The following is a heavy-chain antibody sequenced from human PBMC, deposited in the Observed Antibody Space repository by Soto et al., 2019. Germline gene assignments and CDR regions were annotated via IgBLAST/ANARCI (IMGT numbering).Heavy chain of an antibody. CDR3: ARAPKVSGSSQTRPDF. Sequence: PSATLSLTCSIYSWSVSVYYLSWLRQPPGKGLEWIGEISQSGNTNYSPSLKSRVSISIDTSKKQFSLNLASVSATDTAVYYCARAPKVSGSSQTRPDFWGQGTLVTVSS. D-gene: IGHD6-6*01. CDR2: ISQSGNT. J-gene: IGHJ4*02. V-gene: IGHV4-34*01. CDR1: SWSVSVYY.